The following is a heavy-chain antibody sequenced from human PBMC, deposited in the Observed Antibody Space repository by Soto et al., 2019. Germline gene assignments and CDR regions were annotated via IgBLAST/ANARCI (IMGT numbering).Heavy chain of an antibody. D-gene: IGHD3-3*01. V-gene: IGHV3-30*18. CDR2: ISSDGSNK. CDR3: EKGVSAWSGSPYDYPDIGTPEY. J-gene: IGHJ4*02. CDR1: GFTLSNYG. Sequence: GGSLRLSCAASGFTLSNYGMHWVRQAPGKGLDWVALISSDGSNKYYADSVKGRFTISRDNSKNTLYLQMNSLRAEGTGVYYCEKGVSAWSGSPYDYPDIGTPEYWGQGT.